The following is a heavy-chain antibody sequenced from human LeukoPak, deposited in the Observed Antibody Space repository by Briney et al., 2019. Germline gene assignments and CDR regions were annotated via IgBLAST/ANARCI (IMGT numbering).Heavy chain of an antibody. Sequence: GGSLRLSCAASGFTVSSNYMSWVRQAPVKGLEWVSVIYSGGNTYYADSVKGRFTISRDNSKNTLYLQMNSLRAEDTAVYYCASLPYSAPFSFDYWGQGTLVTVSS. CDR2: IYSGGNT. CDR3: ASLPYSAPFSFDY. V-gene: IGHV3-53*01. CDR1: GFTVSSNY. J-gene: IGHJ4*02. D-gene: IGHD2-15*01.